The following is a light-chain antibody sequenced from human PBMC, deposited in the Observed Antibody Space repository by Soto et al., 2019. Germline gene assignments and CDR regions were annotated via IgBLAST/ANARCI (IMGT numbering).Light chain of an antibody. Sequence: EIVMTQSPATLSVSPGERATLSCRASQSVSSNLAWYQQKPGQAPRLLIYGASTRATGIQARFSGSGSGTEFTLTISSLQSEDFAVYYCQQYNNWHTWTFGQGTKVEIK. CDR3: QQYNNWHTWT. J-gene: IGKJ1*01. CDR1: QSVSSN. CDR2: GAS. V-gene: IGKV3-15*01.